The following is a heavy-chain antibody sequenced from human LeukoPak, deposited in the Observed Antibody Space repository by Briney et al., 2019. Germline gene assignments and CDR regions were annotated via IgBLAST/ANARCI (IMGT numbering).Heavy chain of an antibody. D-gene: IGHD2-2*01. Sequence: NPSETLSLTCTVSGGSISSSSYYWGWIRQPPGKGLEWIGSIYYSGSTYYNPSLKSRVTISVDTSKNQFSLKLSSVTAADTAVYYCARDYSGMPDYWGQGTLVTVSS. CDR1: GGSISSSSYY. V-gene: IGHV4-39*07. CDR3: ARDYSGMPDY. J-gene: IGHJ4*02. CDR2: IYYSGST.